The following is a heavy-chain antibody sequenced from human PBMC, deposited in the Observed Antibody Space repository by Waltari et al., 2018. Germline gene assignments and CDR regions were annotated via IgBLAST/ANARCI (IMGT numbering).Heavy chain of an antibody. CDR1: GGSISSGSVY. CDR3: ARDEARYYDIMTGGGYYGLDV. V-gene: IGHV4-61*02. Sequence: QVQLQESGPGLVRPSQTLSLTCTVSGGSISSGSVYWTWIRQPAGKGLEWVGHIFTSGSTKYNHSLNSRVSVSLDTSENQFSLRLSSVTAADTAVYYCARDEARYYDIMTGGGYYGLDVWGQGTTVTVSS. J-gene: IGHJ6*02. CDR2: IFTSGST. D-gene: IGHD3-9*01.